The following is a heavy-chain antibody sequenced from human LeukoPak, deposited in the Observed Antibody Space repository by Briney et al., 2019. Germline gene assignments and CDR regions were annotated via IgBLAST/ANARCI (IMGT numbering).Heavy chain of an antibody. J-gene: IGHJ6*04. V-gene: IGHV4-34*01. Sequence: SETLSLTCAVYGGSFSGYYWTWVRQPPGKGLEWIGEINHKGATKYNPSLKSRVAISLDTSKNQFSLKLSSVSAADTAVYYCARGTHFYGSGSYEYSYYYYYYGMDVWGKGTAVTVSS. CDR3: ARGTHFYGSGSYEYSYYYYYYGMDV. D-gene: IGHD3-10*01. CDR2: INHKGAT. CDR1: GGSFSGYY.